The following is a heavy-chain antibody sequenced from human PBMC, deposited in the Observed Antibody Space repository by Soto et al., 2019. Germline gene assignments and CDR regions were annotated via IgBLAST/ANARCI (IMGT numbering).Heavy chain of an antibody. CDR2: RNPNSGNT. CDR3: ARARTGTTSNWFDP. Sequence: QVQLVQSGAEVKKPGASVKVSCKASGYTFTSYDINWVRQATGHGLEWMGWRNPNSGNTIYAQKFQGRVTMTRDTSISTAYMELSSLRSEDTAVYYCARARTGTTSNWFDPWGQGTLVTVSS. J-gene: IGHJ5*02. D-gene: IGHD1-7*01. CDR1: GYTFTSYD. V-gene: IGHV1-8*01.